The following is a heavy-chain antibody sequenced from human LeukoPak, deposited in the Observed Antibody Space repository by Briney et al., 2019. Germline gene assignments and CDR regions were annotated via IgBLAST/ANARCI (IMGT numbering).Heavy chain of an antibody. V-gene: IGHV3-23*01. CDR2: ISGSGGST. J-gene: IGHJ4*02. Sequence: PGGSLRLSCAASGFTFSSYSMNWVRQAPGKGLEWVSAISGSGGSTYYADSVKGRFTISRDNSKNTLYLQMNSLRAEDTAVYYCAKEPWLSIAVAGSRAVYWGQGTLVTVSS. CDR3: AKEPWLSIAVAGSRAVY. CDR1: GFTFSSYS. D-gene: IGHD6-19*01.